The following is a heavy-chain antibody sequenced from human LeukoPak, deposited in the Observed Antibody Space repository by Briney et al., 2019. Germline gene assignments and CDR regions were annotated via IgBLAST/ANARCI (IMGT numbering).Heavy chain of an antibody. Sequence: ASVKVSCKASGYTFNSSYMHWVRQAPGQGLEWMGIINPSGGSTSYAQKFQGRVTMTRDTSTSTVYMELSSLRSEDTAVYYCAREPMSYCSSTSCYIVWGQGTLVTVSS. CDR2: INPSGGST. V-gene: IGHV1-46*02. CDR3: AREPMSYCSSTSCYIV. CDR1: GYTFNSSY. D-gene: IGHD2-2*02. J-gene: IGHJ4*02.